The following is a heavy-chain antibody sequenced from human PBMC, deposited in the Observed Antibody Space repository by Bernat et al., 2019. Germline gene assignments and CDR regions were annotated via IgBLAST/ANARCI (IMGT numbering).Heavy chain of an antibody. CDR2: ISSSSSNI. D-gene: IGHD3-3*01. V-gene: IGHV3-21*01. J-gene: IGHJ4*02. Sequence: EVQLVESGGGLVKPGGSLRLSCAASGFTFSSYNMNWVRQAPGKGLEWVSFISSSSSNIQYADSVKGRFTISRDNAKNSLYLQMNSLRAEDTAVYYCAREPTYLGVVMWGQGTLVTVSS. CDR3: AREPTYLGVVM. CDR1: GFTFSSYN.